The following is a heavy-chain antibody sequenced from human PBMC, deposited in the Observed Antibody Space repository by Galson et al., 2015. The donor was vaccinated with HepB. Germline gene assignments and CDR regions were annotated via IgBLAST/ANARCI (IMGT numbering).Heavy chain of an antibody. CDR2: ISVGGGSS. CDR1: GFTFGTYA. V-gene: IGHV3-23*01. D-gene: IGHD3-22*01. J-gene: IGHJ4*02. CDR3: AKNRDYNYDSSGLLGAVVS. Sequence: LRLSCAASGFTFGTYALSWVRQAPGKGLEWVSTISVGGGSSYYADSVKGRFTISRDNSKNTLYLQMNSLRAEDTAVFYCAKNRDYNYDSSGLLGAVVSWGQGTLVTVSS.